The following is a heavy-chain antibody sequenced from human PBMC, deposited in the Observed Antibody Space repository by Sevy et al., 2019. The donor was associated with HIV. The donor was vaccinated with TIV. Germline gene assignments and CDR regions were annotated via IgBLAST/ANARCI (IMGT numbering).Heavy chain of an antibody. CDR1: GFTFNDYN. J-gene: IGHJ5*02. CDR3: ARAAGWFDA. Sequence: GGSLRLSCAASGFTFNDYNLSWIRQAPGKGLEWVSYISTSTSTTTIYYADSVKGRLTISRDNAKNSNYLQMNSLRVDDTAVYYCARAAGWFDAWGQGTLVTVSS. CDR2: ISTSTSTTTI. V-gene: IGHV3-11*01.